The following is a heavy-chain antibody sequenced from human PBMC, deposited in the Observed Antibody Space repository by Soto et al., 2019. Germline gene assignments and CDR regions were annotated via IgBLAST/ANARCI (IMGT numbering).Heavy chain of an antibody. V-gene: IGHV3-15*07. J-gene: IGHJ4*02. CDR1: GFTFSNAW. Sequence: GGSLRLSCAASGFTFSNAWMNWVRQAPGKGLEWVGRIKSKTDGGTTDYAAPVKGRFTISRDDSKNTLYLQMNSLKTEDTAVYYCTTDGYLEWELQQYYFDYWGQGTLVTVSS. D-gene: IGHD1-26*01. CDR2: IKSKTDGGTT. CDR3: TTDGYLEWELQQYYFDY.